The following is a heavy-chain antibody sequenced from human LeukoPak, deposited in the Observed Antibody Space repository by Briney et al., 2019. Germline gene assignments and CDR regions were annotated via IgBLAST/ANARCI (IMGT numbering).Heavy chain of an antibody. Sequence: GGSLRLSCAGSGFTFSRYGMSWVRQAPGKGLEWVSGIRGSGGSTNYAESVKGRFTISRDNSKNTLYLQMNSLRAEDTAVYYCAKDGESGIDYWGQGTLVTVSS. CDR2: IRGSGGST. D-gene: IGHD3-10*01. CDR3: AKDGESGIDY. J-gene: IGHJ4*02. V-gene: IGHV3-23*01. CDR1: GFTFSRYG.